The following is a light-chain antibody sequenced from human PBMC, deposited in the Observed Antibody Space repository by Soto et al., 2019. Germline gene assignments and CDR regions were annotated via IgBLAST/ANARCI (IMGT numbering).Light chain of an antibody. CDR2: DVT. CDR3: SSYTTSSTYV. V-gene: IGLV2-14*03. Sequence: QPALTQPASVSGSPGQSITISCTGTSSDVGAYNYVSWYQQHPGKAPKLMIYDVTNRPSGVSNRFSGSKSGYTASLTISGLQAEDEADYYCSSYTTSSTYVFGTGTKLTVL. J-gene: IGLJ1*01. CDR1: SSDVGAYNY.